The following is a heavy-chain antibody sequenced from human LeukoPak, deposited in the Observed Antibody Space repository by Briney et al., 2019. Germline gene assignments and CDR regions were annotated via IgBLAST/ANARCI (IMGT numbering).Heavy chain of an antibody. CDR3: ARDYMSYYDSSGYPY. D-gene: IGHD3-22*01. CDR2: ISAYNGNI. Sequence: GASLKVSCKASGYTFTSYGISWVRQAPGQGLELMGWISAYNGNINYAQKHQGRVTLTTDTSTSTAYMELRSLRSDDTAVYYCARDYMSYYDSSGYPYWGQGTLVSVSS. J-gene: IGHJ4*02. V-gene: IGHV1-18*01. CDR1: GYTFTSYG.